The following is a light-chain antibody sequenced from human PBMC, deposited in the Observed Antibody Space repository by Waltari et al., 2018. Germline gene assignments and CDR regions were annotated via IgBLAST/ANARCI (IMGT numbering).Light chain of an antibody. V-gene: IGLV6-57*01. CDR1: SGRIINHS. J-gene: IGLJ3*02. CDR2: EDN. CDR3: QSYDSSQWV. Sequence: FMLTQPHSVSESPGKTVTISCTRSSGRIINHSVQWFQQRPDSSPTTVIYEDNQRPSEVPDRFSGTIDSSSNSASLTISGLKTEDEADYYCQSYDSSQWVFGGGTKLTVL.